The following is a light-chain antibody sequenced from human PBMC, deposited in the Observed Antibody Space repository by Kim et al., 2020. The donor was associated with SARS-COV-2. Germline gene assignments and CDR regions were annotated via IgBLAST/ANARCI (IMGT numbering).Light chain of an antibody. CDR3: KRYGSIPST. J-gene: IGKJ5*01. V-gene: IGKV3-20*01. CDR2: ITS. Sequence: SPGERATLSCRASQSVISNYLAWYQQTPRQTPRLLIYITSTRASRIPDRFSGSGSGTEFTLTISKLETEDFAVYYCKRYGSIPSTLGQGTRLEIK. CDR1: QSVISNY.